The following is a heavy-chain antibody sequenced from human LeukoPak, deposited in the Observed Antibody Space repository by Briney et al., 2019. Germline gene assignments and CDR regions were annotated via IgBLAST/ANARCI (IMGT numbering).Heavy chain of an antibody. V-gene: IGHV3-23*01. D-gene: IGHD6-19*01. Sequence: GGSLRLSCAASGFTFSSYAMSWVRQAPGKGLEWVSAISGSGGSTYYADSVKSRFTISRDNSKNTLYLQMNSLRAEDTAVYYCAKDVLGSSLPKWPGAFDYWGQGTLVTVSS. CDR2: ISGSGGST. CDR1: GFTFSSYA. J-gene: IGHJ4*02. CDR3: AKDVLGSSLPKWPGAFDY.